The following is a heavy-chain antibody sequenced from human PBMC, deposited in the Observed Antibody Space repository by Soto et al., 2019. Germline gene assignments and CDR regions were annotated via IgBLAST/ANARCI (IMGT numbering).Heavy chain of an antibody. CDR1: GYSISSGYY. CDR3: VGRYYDSSGYYSPYLHFDY. V-gene: IGHV4-38-2*01. D-gene: IGHD3-22*01. Sequence: SETLSLTCAVSGYSISSGYYWGWIRQPPGKGLEWIGSIYHSGSTYYNPSLKSRVTISVDTSKNQFSLKLSSVTAADTAVYYCVGRYYDSSGYYSPYLHFDYWGQGTLVTVSS. J-gene: IGHJ4*02. CDR2: IYHSGST.